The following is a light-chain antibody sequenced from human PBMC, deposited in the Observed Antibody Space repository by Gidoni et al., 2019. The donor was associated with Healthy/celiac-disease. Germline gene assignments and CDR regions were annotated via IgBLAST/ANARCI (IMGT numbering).Light chain of an antibody. CDR2: SNN. V-gene: IGLV1-44*01. CDR1: SSNLGSNT. J-gene: IGLJ2*01. Sequence: QSVLTQPPSASVTPGQRVTISCSGSSSNLGSNTVNWYQQPPGTAPKLLIYSNNQRPSGVPDRFSGSKSGTSASLAISGLQPEDEADYYCAAWDDSLNAVVFGGGTKLTVL. CDR3: AAWDDSLNAVV.